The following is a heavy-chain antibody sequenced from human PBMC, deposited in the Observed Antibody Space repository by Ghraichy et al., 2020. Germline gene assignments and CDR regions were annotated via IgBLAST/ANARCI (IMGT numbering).Heavy chain of an antibody. D-gene: IGHD1-1*01. Sequence: GGSLRLSCAASGLTFSNYAMHWVRQAPGKGLEWVAVTSYDGSNQYYADSVKGRFTISRDNSNNTLCLQMNSPRAEDTGVYYCARDRITWNNYFYGMDVWGQGTTVTVSS. V-gene: IGHV3-30-3*01. J-gene: IGHJ6*02. CDR1: GLTFSNYA. CDR2: TSYDGSNQ. CDR3: ARDRITWNNYFYGMDV.